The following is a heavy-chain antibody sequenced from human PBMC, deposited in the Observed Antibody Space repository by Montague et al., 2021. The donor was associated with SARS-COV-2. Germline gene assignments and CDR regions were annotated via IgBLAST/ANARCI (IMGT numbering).Heavy chain of an antibody. CDR2: TYYRSKWYN. V-gene: IGHV6-1*01. J-gene: IGHJ2*01. CDR1: GDSVSSNIAT. CDR3: ARAYCGGDCYFYWYFDL. D-gene: IGHD2-21*02. Sequence: CAISGDSVSSNIATWNWIRQSPSRGLEWLGRTYYRSKWYNDYAVSVKSRVTINPDTSNNRISLQLNSVTPEDTAVYYCARAYCGGDCYFYWYFDLWGCGTLVTVSS.